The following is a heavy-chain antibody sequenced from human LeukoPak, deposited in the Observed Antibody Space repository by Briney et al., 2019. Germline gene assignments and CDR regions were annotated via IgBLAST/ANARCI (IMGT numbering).Heavy chain of an antibody. CDR2: IYYSGST. J-gene: IGHJ5*02. D-gene: IGHD3-22*01. V-gene: IGHV4-4*02. Sequence: SGTLALTCAVSGGSIRSSNWWRWVRQPPGKGLESIGEIYYSGSTNYNPSLKSRVIISVDKSKNHFSLRLSSVTAADTDVHFCARDNYYSNISGPQTQGRENCFDPWGQETLVTVSS. CDR3: ARDNYYSNISGPQTQGRENCFDP. CDR1: GGSIRSSNW.